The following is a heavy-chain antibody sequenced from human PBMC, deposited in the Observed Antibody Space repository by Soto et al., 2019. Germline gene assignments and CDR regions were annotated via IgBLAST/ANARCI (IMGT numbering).Heavy chain of an antibody. Sequence: QVQLVQSGGEVKKPGASVKVSCKASGYTFTTYDLSWVRQAPGQGLEWMVWISAYNGNTNYAQNLQGRVTMTTDTSTSTAYMALRSLRSDDTAVYYCARVIGYYYHMDVWGQGTTVTVSS. V-gene: IGHV1-18*01. CDR2: ISAYNGNT. D-gene: IGHD3-22*01. J-gene: IGHJ6*02. CDR1: GYTFTTYD. CDR3: ARVIGYYYHMDV.